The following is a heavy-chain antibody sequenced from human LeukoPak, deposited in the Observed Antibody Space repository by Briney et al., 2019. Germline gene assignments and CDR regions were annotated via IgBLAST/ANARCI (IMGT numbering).Heavy chain of an antibody. D-gene: IGHD6-6*01. CDR3: ARDLFTLGAMEYSSSAGIDY. J-gene: IGHJ4*02. CDR1: GDSVSSNSAA. CDR2: TYYRSKWYN. Sequence: SQTLSLTCAISGDSVSSNSAAWNWIRQSPSRGLEWLGRTYYRSKWYNDYAVSVKSRITINPDTSKNQFSLQLNSVTPEDTAVYYRARDLFTLGAMEYSSSAGIDYWGQGTLVTVSS. V-gene: IGHV6-1*01.